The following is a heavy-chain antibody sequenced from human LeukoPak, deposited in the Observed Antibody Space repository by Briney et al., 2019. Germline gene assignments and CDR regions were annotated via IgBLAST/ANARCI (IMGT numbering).Heavy chain of an antibody. CDR2: ISYDGSNK. D-gene: IGHD3-3*01. CDR3: ATLYDFWSGKYYFDY. CDR1: GFTFSSYA. J-gene: IGHJ4*02. V-gene: IGHV3-30-3*01. Sequence: GRSLRLSCAASGFTFSSYAMHWVRQAPGKGLEWVAVISYDGSNKYYADSVKGRSTISRDNSKNTLYLQMNSLRAEDTAVYYCATLYDFWSGKYYFDYWGQGTLVTVSS.